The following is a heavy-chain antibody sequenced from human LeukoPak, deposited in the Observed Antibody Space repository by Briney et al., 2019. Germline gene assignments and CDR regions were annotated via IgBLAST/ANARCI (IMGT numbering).Heavy chain of an antibody. J-gene: IGHJ2*01. CDR3: ARASYGDYVWYFDL. CDR1: GGSISSYY. V-gene: IGHV4-59*01. CDR2: IYYSGST. D-gene: IGHD4-17*01. Sequence: PSETLSLTCTVSGGSISSYYWSWIRQPPGKGLEWIGYIYYSGSTNYNPSLKSRVTISVDTSKNQFSLKLSSVTAADMAVYYCARASYGDYVWYFDLWGRGTLVTVSS.